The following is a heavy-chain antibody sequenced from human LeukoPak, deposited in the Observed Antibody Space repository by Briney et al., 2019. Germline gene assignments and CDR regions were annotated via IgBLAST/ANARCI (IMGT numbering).Heavy chain of an antibody. V-gene: IGHV1-2*02. J-gene: IGHJ4*02. CDR1: GYTFTGYY. D-gene: IGHD3-10*01. Sequence: ASVTVSCKASGYTFTGYYMHWVRQAPGQGLEWMGWINPNSGGTNYAQKFQGRVTMTRDTSISTAYMELSRLRSDDTAVYYCATVGRSYGSGRAKVGYWGQGTLVTVSS. CDR2: INPNSGGT. CDR3: ATVGRSYGSGRAKVGY.